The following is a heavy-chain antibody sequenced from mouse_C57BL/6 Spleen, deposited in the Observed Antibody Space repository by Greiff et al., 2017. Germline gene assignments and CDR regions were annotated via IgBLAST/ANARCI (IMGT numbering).Heavy chain of an antibody. J-gene: IGHJ2*01. CDR1: GYTFTSYW. CDR2: IDPSESYT. D-gene: IGHD2-2*01. CDR3: ARRAVVYYGYDGDFDY. V-gene: IGHV1-69*01. Sequence: QVHVKQPGAELVMPGASVKLSCKASGYTFTSYWMHWVKQRPGQGLEWIGEIDPSESYTNYNQKFKGKSTLTVDKSSSTAYMQLSSLTSADSAVYYCARRAVVYYGYDGDFDYWGQGTTLTVSS.